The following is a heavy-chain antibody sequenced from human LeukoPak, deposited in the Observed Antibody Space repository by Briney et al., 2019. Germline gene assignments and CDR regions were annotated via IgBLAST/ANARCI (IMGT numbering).Heavy chain of an antibody. CDR1: GFTFNSYT. J-gene: IGHJ4*02. CDR3: AKESGKFDY. CDR2: MSYDGSHK. V-gene: IGHV3-30*04. Sequence: GGSLRLSCVASGFTFNSYTLHWVRQAPGKGLEWVAVMSYDGSHKYHADSVKGRFTISRDNSKNTLYLQMNSLRTEDTAMYYCAKESGKFDYWGQGTLVAVSS.